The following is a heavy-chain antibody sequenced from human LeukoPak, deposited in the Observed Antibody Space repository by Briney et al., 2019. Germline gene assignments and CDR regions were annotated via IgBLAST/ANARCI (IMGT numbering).Heavy chain of an antibody. D-gene: IGHD3-10*01. V-gene: IGHV3-11*01. J-gene: IGHJ4*02. CDR2: ISSSGSTI. Sequence: GGSLRLSCVASGFTFSDHYMDWFRQAPGKGLEWVSYISSSGSTIYYADSVKGRFTIPRDNAKNSLYLQMNSLRAEDTAVYYRARGPYSGGVDGSGAIDYWGQGTLVTVSS. CDR1: GFTFSDHY. CDR3: ARGPYSGGVDGSGAIDY.